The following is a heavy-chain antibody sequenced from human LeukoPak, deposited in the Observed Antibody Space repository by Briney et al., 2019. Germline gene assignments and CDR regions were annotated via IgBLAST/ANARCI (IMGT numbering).Heavy chain of an antibody. D-gene: IGHD5-12*01. Sequence: GGSLRLSCAASGFTVSSNYMSWVRQAQGKGLEWVSVIYRGGSTYYADSVKGRVTISRDNSKNTLYLQMNSLRAEDTAVYYCARVATHYYYGMDVWGQGTTVTVSS. V-gene: IGHV3-53*01. CDR3: ARVATHYYYGMDV. CDR2: IYRGGST. CDR1: GFTVSSNY. J-gene: IGHJ6*02.